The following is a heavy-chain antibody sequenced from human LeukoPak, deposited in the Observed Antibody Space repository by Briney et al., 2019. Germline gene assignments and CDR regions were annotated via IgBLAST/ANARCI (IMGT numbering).Heavy chain of an antibody. CDR2: ISSTSTSI. Sequence: GGSLRLSCAASGFTFSSHTMNWVRQAPGKGLEWVSSISSTSTSIYHADSVKGRFTISRDNTKNSLYLQMNSLRVEDTAVYYCARGFRAFDFWAQGTVVTVSS. J-gene: IGHJ3*01. V-gene: IGHV3-21*01. CDR3: ARGFRAFDF. CDR1: GFTFSSHT.